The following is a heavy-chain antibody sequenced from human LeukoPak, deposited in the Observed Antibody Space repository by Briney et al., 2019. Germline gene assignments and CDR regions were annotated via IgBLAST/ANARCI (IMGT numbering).Heavy chain of an antibody. CDR1: GYTFTGYY. CDR3: ARLPRGSLEWLFLDY. V-gene: IGHV1-2*02. D-gene: IGHD3-3*01. J-gene: IGHJ4*02. Sequence: GASVKVSCKASGYTFTGYYMHWVRQAPGQGLEWMGWINPNSGGTNYAQKFQGRVTMTRDTSISTAYMELSRPRSDDTAVYYCARLPRGSLEWLFLDYWGQGTLVTVSS. CDR2: INPNSGGT.